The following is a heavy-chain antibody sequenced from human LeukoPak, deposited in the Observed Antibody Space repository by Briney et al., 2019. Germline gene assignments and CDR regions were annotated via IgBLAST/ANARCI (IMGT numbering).Heavy chain of an antibody. D-gene: IGHD4-17*01. CDR3: AKDSNGDYGVEYFQH. Sequence: GGSLRLSCAASGFTFNNYAMSWVRQAPGKGLEWVSAISGSGSRTYYADSVKGRFTISRDNSKNTLNLQMNSLGAEDTVVYYCAKDSNGDYGVEYFQHWGQGTLVTVSS. CDR2: ISGSGSRT. J-gene: IGHJ1*01. CDR1: GFTFNNYA. V-gene: IGHV3-23*01.